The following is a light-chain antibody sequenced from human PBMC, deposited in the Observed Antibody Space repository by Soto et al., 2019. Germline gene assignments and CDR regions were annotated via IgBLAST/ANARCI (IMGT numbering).Light chain of an antibody. J-gene: IGKJ5*01. Sequence: EIVLTQSPGTLSLSPGERAALSCSAGQSVSNSYLAWYQQKPGQAPRLLIYGASTRATGIPARFSGSGSETEFTLTISSLQSEDFALYYCQQYNYWPPPITFGQGTRLEIK. CDR2: GAS. CDR3: QQYNYWPPPIT. V-gene: IGKV3-15*01. CDR1: QSVSNSY.